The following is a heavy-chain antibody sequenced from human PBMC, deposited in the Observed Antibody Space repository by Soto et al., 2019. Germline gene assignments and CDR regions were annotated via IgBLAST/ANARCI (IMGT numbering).Heavy chain of an antibody. Sequence: SETLSLTCTVSGGSISSYYWSWIRQPPGKGLEWLGYIYYSGSTNYNPSLKSRVAMSVDTSKNQFSLKLSSVTAADTAVYYCARGGYQLLWEGVFDDWGQGTLVNVAS. CDR1: GGSISSYY. V-gene: IGHV4-59*01. CDR2: IYYSGST. J-gene: IGHJ4*02. CDR3: ARGGYQLLWEGVFDD. D-gene: IGHD2-2*01.